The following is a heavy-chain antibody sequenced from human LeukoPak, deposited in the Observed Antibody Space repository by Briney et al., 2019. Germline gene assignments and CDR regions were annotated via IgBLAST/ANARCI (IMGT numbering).Heavy chain of an antibody. CDR3: AKEGSGYSPKYFQH. V-gene: IGHV4-30-2*01. J-gene: IGHJ1*01. Sequence: SETLSLTCTVSGGSISSGDYYWSWIRQPPGKGLEWIGYIYHSGSTYYNPSLKSRVTISVDRSKNQFSLKLSSVTAADTAVYYCAKEGSGYSPKYFQHWGQGTLVTVSS. CDR2: IYHSGST. CDR1: GGSISSGDYY. D-gene: IGHD3-22*01.